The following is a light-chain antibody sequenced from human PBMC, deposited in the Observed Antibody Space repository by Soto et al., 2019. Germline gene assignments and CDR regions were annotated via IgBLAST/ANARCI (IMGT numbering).Light chain of an antibody. CDR3: QHSYSTPYT. V-gene: IGKV1-39*01. Sequence: DIQMTQSPSSLSASVGDRVTITCRASQSISSYLNWYQQKPGKAPKLLIYAASSLQSGVPSRFSCSRSATDFTRTISSLQPEDFATYYCQHSYSTPYTFGQGTKLEIK. CDR1: QSISSY. CDR2: AAS. J-gene: IGKJ2*01.